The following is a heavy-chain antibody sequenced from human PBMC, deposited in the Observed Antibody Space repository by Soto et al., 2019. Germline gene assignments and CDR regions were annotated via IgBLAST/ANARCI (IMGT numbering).Heavy chain of an antibody. J-gene: IGHJ4*02. Sequence: GGSLRLSCAASGFTFSGSGIHWVRQASGKGLEWVGRIRTKTNNYATAYAASVKGRFTISRDDSKNMANLQMNSLKTEDTAAYYCTAMAGIDYWGQGTLVTVSS. V-gene: IGHV3-73*01. CDR3: TAMAGIDY. CDR1: GFTFSGSG. D-gene: IGHD6-19*01. CDR2: IRTKTNNYAT.